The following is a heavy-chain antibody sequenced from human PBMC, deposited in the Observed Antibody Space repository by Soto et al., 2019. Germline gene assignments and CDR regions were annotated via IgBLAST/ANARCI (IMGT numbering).Heavy chain of an antibody. J-gene: IGHJ5*02. CDR3: AREAAAGPYNWFDP. V-gene: IGHV4-59*12. D-gene: IGHD6-13*01. Sequence: SETLSLTCTVSGGSISSYYWSWIRQPPGKGLEWIGYIYYSGSTYYNPSLKSRVTISVDTSKNQFSLKLSSVTAADTAVYYCAREAAAGPYNWFDPWGQGTLVTVSS. CDR2: IYYSGST. CDR1: GGSISSYY.